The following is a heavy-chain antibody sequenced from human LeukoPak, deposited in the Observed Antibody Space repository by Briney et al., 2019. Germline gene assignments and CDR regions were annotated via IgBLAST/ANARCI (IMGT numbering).Heavy chain of an antibody. Sequence: GGSLRLSCAASGFTVSSNYMSWVRQAPGKGLEWVSVIYSGGSIYYADSVKGRFTISRDNSKNTLYLQMNSLRAEDTAVYYCARDAPGGKPPGPKYFQHWGQGTLVTVSS. D-gene: IGHD2-15*01. CDR2: IYSGGSI. V-gene: IGHV3-66*01. J-gene: IGHJ1*01. CDR1: GFTVSSNY. CDR3: ARDAPGGKPPGPKYFQH.